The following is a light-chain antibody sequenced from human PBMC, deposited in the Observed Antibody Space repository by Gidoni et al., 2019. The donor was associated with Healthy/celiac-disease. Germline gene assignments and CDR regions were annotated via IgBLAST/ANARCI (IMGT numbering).Light chain of an antibody. CDR3: QQSYSTMWT. CDR2: AAS. CDR1: QSISSY. V-gene: IGKV1-39*01. Sequence: DIQMTQSPSSLSASVGDRVTITCRASQSISSYLNWYQQKPGKAPKLLIYAASSLQSGVPSRFSGSGSVTDFTLTISCLQPADFATYYCQQSYSTMWTFGQGTKVEIK. J-gene: IGKJ1*01.